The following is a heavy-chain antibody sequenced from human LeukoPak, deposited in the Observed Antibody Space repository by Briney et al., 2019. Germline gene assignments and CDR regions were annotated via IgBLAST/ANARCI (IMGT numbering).Heavy chain of an antibody. D-gene: IGHD3-10*01. CDR3: ATLWDSGYYFDY. J-gene: IGHJ4*02. CDR1: GFTFSSYW. Sequence: GGSLRLSCAASGFTFSSYWMHWVRQAPGKGLVWVSRINTDGSNTGYADSVKGRFTISRDNAKNTLYLQMNSLRAEDTAVYYCATLWDSGYYFDYWGQGTLATVSS. V-gene: IGHV3-74*01. CDR2: INTDGSNT.